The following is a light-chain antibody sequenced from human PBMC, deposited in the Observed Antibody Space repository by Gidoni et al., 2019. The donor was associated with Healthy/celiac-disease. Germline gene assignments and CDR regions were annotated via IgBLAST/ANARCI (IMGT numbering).Light chain of an antibody. Sequence: DIQMTQSPSSLSASVGDRVTITCRASQSISSYLNWYQQKQGKAPKLLIYAASSLQSGVPSRFSGSGSGTDFTLTISSLQPEDFATYYCQQSYSTPRTFGQGTEVEIK. J-gene: IGKJ1*01. V-gene: IGKV1-39*01. CDR1: QSISSY. CDR2: AAS. CDR3: QQSYSTPRT.